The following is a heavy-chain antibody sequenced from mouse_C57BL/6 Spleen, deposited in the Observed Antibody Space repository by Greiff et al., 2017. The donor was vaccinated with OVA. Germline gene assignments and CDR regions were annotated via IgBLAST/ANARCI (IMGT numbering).Heavy chain of an antibody. CDR3: ALYYGSSPNWYFDV. J-gene: IGHJ1*03. D-gene: IGHD1-1*01. CDR1: GYTFTSYW. Sequence: QVQLQQPGAELVMPGASVKLSCKASGYTFTSYWMHWVKQRPGQGLEWIGEIDPSDSYTNYNQKFKGKSTLTVDKSSSTAYMQLSSLTSEDSAVYYCALYYGSSPNWYFDVWGTGTTVTVSS. CDR2: IDPSDSYT. V-gene: IGHV1-69*01.